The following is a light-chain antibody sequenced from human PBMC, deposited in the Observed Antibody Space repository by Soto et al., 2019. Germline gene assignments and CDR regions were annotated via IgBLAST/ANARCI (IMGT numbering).Light chain of an antibody. Sequence: DMRMPQCPSSLSETVGDRVTITCRASQSISCYLNWYRQKPGKAPKLLIYAASSLQSGVPSRFSGSGSGTDLTLTIRSLQPADFAAFYFQQSYSTPPPFGGGTKVDIK. CDR2: AAS. CDR1: QSISCY. CDR3: QQSYSTPPP. V-gene: IGKV1-39*01. J-gene: IGKJ4*02.